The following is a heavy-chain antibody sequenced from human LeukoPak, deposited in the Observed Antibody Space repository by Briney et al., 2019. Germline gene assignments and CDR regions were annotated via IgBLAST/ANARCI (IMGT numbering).Heavy chain of an antibody. J-gene: IGHJ6*03. CDR2: INHRGTS. D-gene: IGHD4-17*01. V-gene: IGHV4-34*01. CDR3: ARVHLGWDRVTTVRDPYYYYMDV. CDR1: GGSFSDYY. Sequence: SETLSLTCDVVGGSFSDYYWGWIRQPPGRGLEWIGKINHRGTSKYNPSLKNRVIMSVDLAKNQFSLKLTSVTVADTAVYFCARVHLGWDRVTTVRDPYYYYMDVWGKGTTVTVSS.